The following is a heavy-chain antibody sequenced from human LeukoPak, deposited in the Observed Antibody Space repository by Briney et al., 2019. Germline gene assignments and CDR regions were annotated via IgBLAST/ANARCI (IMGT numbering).Heavy chain of an antibody. CDR1: GGSISSYY. CDR3: ARGLGDGYNTGYYYGMDV. V-gene: IGHV4-59*01. J-gene: IGHJ6*02. D-gene: IGHD5-24*01. Sequence: SETLSLTCTVSGGSISSYYWSWIRQPPGKGLEWIGYIYYSGSTNYNPSLKSRVTISVDTSKNQFSLKLSSVTAADTAVYYCARGLGDGYNTGYYYGMDVWGQGTTVTVSS. CDR2: IYYSGST.